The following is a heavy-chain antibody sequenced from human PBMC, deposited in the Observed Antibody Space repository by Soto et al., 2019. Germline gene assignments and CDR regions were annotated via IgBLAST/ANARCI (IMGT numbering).Heavy chain of an antibody. CDR2: IKQDGSEK. CDR1: GFTFSSYW. J-gene: IGHJ6*02. Sequence: GGSLRLSCAASGFTFSSYWMSWVRQAPGKGLEWVANIKQDGSEKYYVDSVKGRFTISRDNAKNSLYLQMNSLRAEDTAVYYCAREQVAAAGTLYYYYGMDVWGQGTTVTVSS. D-gene: IGHD6-13*01. V-gene: IGHV3-7*03. CDR3: AREQVAAAGTLYYYYGMDV.